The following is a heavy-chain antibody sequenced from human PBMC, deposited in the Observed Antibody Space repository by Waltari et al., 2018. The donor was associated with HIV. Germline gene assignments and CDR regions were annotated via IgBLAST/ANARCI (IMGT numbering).Heavy chain of an antibody. D-gene: IGHD5-18*01. V-gene: IGHV3-74*01. CDR1: GFTFSSYW. CDR2: SNSDGSST. Sequence: EVQLVESGGGLVQPGGSLRLSCAASGFTFSSYWMHWVRQAPGKGLVGVSRSNSDGSSTSYADSVKGRFNSSRDNAKNTLYLQMNSLRDEDTAVYYCARVQGYSYAVNWFDPWGQGTLVTVSS. CDR3: ARVQGYSYAVNWFDP. J-gene: IGHJ5*02.